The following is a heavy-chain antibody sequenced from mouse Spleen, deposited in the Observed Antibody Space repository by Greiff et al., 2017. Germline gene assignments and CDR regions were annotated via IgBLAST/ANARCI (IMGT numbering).Heavy chain of an antibody. J-gene: IGHJ3*01. CDR2: IDPSDSYT. Sequence: QVQLQQPGAELVMPGASVKLSCKASGYTFTSYWMHWVKQRPGQGLEWIGEIDPSDSYTNYNQKFKGKATLTVDKSSSTAYMQLSSLTSEDSAVYYCARDYYDGSFAWFAYWGQGTLVTVSA. CDR3: ARDYYDGSFAWFAY. V-gene: IGHV1-69*01. D-gene: IGHD1-1*01. CDR1: GYTFTSYW.